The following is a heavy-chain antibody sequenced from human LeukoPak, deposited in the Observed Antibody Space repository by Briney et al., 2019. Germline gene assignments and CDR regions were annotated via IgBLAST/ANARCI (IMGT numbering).Heavy chain of an antibody. Sequence: PSETLSLTCAVYGGSFSGYYWSWIRQPPGKGLEWIGEINHSGSTNYNPSLKSRVTISVDTSKNQFSLKLSSVTAADTAVYYCARPMGGQLVRDAFDIWGQGTMVTVSS. J-gene: IGHJ3*02. CDR1: GGSFSGYY. CDR2: INHSGST. V-gene: IGHV4-34*01. D-gene: IGHD6-6*01. CDR3: ARPMGGQLVRDAFDI.